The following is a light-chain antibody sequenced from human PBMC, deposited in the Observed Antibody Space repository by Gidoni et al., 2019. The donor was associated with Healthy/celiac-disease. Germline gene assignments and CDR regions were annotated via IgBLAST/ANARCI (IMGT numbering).Light chain of an antibody. CDR1: SSDVGSYNL. CDR2: EGS. CDR3: CSYAGSSTYV. V-gene: IGLV2-23*01. J-gene: IGLJ1*01. Sequence: HSALTHPASVSGSPGQSITISCTGTSSDVGSYNLVSWYQQHPGKAPKRMIYEGSKRPSGVANRFSGSKSGNTASLTISGLQAEDEADYYCCSYAGSSTYVFGTGTKVTV.